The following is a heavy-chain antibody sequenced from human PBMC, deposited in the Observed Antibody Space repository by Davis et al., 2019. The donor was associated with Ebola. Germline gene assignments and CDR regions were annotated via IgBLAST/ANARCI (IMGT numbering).Heavy chain of an antibody. CDR2: IYYTGNA. CDR3: SERGSSV. J-gene: IGHJ4*02. D-gene: IGHD3-10*01. V-gene: IGHV4-59*03. CDR1: GVSTSRHY. Sequence: PSETLSLTCTVSGVSTSRHYWSWIRQPPGTRLEWFGSIYYTGNAYYNSSLASRATISVDTSKNQFSLKLTSVTAADTAMYYCSERGSSVWGQGTLVTVSS.